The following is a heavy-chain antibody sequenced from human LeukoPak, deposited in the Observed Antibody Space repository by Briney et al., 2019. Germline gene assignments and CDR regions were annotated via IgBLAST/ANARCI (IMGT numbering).Heavy chain of an antibody. J-gene: IGHJ4*02. CDR1: GYTFTSYD. CDR2: IIPILGIA. Sequence: GASVKVSCKASGYTFTSYDINWVRQATGQGLEWMGRIIPILGIANYAQKFQGRVTITADKSTSTAYMELSSLRSEDTAVYYCARNANSSSWYYFGYWGQGTLVTVSS. V-gene: IGHV1-69*04. CDR3: ARNANSSSWYYFGY. D-gene: IGHD6-13*01.